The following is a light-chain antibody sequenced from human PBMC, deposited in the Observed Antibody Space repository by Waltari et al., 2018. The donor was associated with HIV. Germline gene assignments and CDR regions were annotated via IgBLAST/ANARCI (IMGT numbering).Light chain of an antibody. V-gene: IGLV2-23*02. Sequence: QSALTQPASVSGSPGQSITISCTGTSSDVGSYNLVSWYQQHPGKAPKLMIYEVSKRPSGVPNRCVGSKSGNTGSLTMSGCQAEDEADYYCCSYAGSSTLVFGGGTTLTV. CDR3: CSYAGSSTLV. CDR1: SSDVGSYNL. J-gene: IGLJ2*01. CDR2: EVS.